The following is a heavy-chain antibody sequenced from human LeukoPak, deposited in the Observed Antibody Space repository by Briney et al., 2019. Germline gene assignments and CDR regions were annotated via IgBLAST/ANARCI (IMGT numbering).Heavy chain of an antibody. D-gene: IGHD3-3*01. CDR1: GGSISSSSYY. J-gene: IGHJ4*02. Sequence: SETLSLTCTVSGGSISSSSYYWGWIRQPPGKGLEWIGSIYYSGSTYYNPSLKSRVTISVDTSKNQFPLKLSSVTAADTAVYYCARRYDFWSGYYNYWGQGTLVTVSS. V-gene: IGHV4-39*01. CDR3: ARRYDFWSGYYNY. CDR2: IYYSGST.